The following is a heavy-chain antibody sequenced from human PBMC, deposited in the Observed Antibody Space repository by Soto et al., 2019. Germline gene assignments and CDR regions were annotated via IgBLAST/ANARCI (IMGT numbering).Heavy chain of an antibody. Sequence: ASVKVSCKASGGTFSSYAISLVRQAPGQGLEWMGGIIPIFGTANYAQKFQGRVTITADESTSTAYMELSSLRSEDTAVYYCARRRYYGSGYYYYYGMDVWGQGTTVTVSS. V-gene: IGHV1-69*13. CDR3: ARRRYYGSGYYYYYGMDV. J-gene: IGHJ6*02. D-gene: IGHD3-10*01. CDR2: IIPIFGTA. CDR1: GGTFSSYA.